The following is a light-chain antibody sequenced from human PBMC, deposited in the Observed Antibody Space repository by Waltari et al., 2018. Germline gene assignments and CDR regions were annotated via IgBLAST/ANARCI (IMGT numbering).Light chain of an antibody. V-gene: IGLV8-61*01. CDR2: TTN. CDR3: VLYLAGGSWV. CDR1: PASVSLSYY. Sequence: QTEVTQEPSLSVSPGGTVTLTCGLSPASVSLSYYPSWYQPTPGQSPRTLSYTTNKPSSGAPERFSGSIRGNKAALTITGAQAEDEADYYCVLYLAGGSWVFGGGTKVTVL. J-gene: IGLJ3*02.